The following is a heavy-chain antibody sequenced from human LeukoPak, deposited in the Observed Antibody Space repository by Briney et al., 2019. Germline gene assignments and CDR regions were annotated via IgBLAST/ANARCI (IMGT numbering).Heavy chain of an antibody. CDR1: GITLSNYG. V-gene: IGHV3-23*01. D-gene: IGHD3-22*01. CDR3: AKRGVVIRVILVGFHKEAYYFDS. CDR2: ISGSGGGT. J-gene: IGHJ4*02. Sequence: PGRSLRLSCAVSGITLSNYGMSWVRQAPGKGLEWVAGISGSGGGTNYADSVKGRFTIYRDNSRNTLYLQMNSLRAEDTAVYFCAKRGVVIRVILVGFHKEAYYFDSWGRGALVTVSS.